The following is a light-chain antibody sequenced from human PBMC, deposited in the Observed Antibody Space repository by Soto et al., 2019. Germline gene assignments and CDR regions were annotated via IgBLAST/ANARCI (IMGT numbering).Light chain of an antibody. CDR3: AAWDDSLNGRV. J-gene: IGLJ1*01. CDR2: NNN. Sequence: QSVLTQPPSASGTPGQRVTISCSGSSSNIGSNTVNWYQQLPGTAPKLLIYNNNQRPSGVPDRFSGSKSGTSASLAISGLQSEDEADYYCAAWDDSLNGRVFGIGTKLTVL. CDR1: SSNIGSNT. V-gene: IGLV1-44*01.